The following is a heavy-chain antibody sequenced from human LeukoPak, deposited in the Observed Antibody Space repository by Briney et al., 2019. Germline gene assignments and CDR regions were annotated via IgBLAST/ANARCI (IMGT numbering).Heavy chain of an antibody. CDR2: IKQDGNEK. Sequence: GSLRLSCAASGFTFSNYWMNWVRQASGKGLEWVANIKQDGNEKYYVDSVKGRFTISRDNARNSVSLQMDSLRAEDTAVYYCASLEMTTIFTYDYWGQGTLVTVSS. D-gene: IGHD5-24*01. CDR1: GFTFSNYW. CDR3: ASLEMTTIFTYDY. V-gene: IGHV3-7*01. J-gene: IGHJ4*02.